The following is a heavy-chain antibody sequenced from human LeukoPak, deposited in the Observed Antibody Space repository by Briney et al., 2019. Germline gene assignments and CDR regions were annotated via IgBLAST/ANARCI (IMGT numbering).Heavy chain of an antibody. CDR2: IYPGDSDT. V-gene: IGHV5-51*01. D-gene: IGHD2-2*01. CDR3: ARYYFSSTSCYGFDY. J-gene: IGHJ4*02. CDR1: GYSFTSYW. Sequence: GGSLRLSCKGSGYSFTSYWIGWVRQMPGKGLEWMGIIYPGDSDTRYSPSFQGQVTISADKSISTAYLQWSSLKASDTAMYYCARYYFSSTSCYGFDYWGQGTLVTVSS.